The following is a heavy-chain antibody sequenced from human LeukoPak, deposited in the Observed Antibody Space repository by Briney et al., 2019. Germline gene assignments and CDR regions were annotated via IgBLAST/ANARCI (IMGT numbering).Heavy chain of an antibody. V-gene: IGHV3-21*04. CDR2: ISSSSTYI. D-gene: IGHD5-12*01. CDR1: GFIFSSYS. CDR3: AKSRSGYALFDY. Sequence: GGSLRLSCAASGFIFSSYSMNWVRQAPGKGLEWVSSISSSSTYIYYADSVKGRFTISRDNAKNSLYLQMNSPRAVDTAVYYCAKSRSGYALFDYWGQGFLVTVSS. J-gene: IGHJ4*02.